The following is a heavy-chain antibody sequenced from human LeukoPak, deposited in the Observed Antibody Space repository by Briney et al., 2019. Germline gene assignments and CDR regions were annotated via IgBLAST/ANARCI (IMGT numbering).Heavy chain of an antibody. CDR2: IYHSGST. J-gene: IGHJ3*02. CDR1: GGSISSSNW. D-gene: IGHD2-21*02. CDR3: ARRVVVTAMTIDAFDI. Sequence: SETLSLTCAVSGGSISSSNWWSWVRQPPGKGLEWIGEIYHSGSTNYNPSLKSRVTISVDKSKNQFSLKLSSVTAADTAVYYCARRVVVTAMTIDAFDIWGQGTMVTVSS. V-gene: IGHV4-4*02.